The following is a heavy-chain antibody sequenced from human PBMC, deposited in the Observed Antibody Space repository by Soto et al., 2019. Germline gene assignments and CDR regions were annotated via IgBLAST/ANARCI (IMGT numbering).Heavy chain of an antibody. V-gene: IGHV1-69*02. CDR3: ARLKYYYDSPDAFDI. CDR1: GGTFSSYT. D-gene: IGHD3-22*01. Sequence: QVQLVQSGAEVKKPGSSVKVSCKASGGTFSSYTISWVRQAPGQGLEWMGRIIPILGIANYAQKFQGRVTITADKSTSSAYMERSSLRSEDTAVYYCARLKYYYDSPDAFDIWGQGTMVTVSS. J-gene: IGHJ3*02. CDR2: IIPILGIA.